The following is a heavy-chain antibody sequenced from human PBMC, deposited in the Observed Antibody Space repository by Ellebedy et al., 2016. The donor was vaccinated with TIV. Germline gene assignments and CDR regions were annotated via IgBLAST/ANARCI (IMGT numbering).Heavy chain of an antibody. CDR3: ATLQQLGFDY. J-gene: IGHJ4*02. D-gene: IGHD4-11*01. CDR2: ISGSGGNT. Sequence: GESLKISCAASGFTFITYVMTWVRQAPGKGLQWVSTISGSGGNTYYADSVKGRFTISRDNSKNTLYLEMNSLRAEDTAIYYCATLQQLGFDYWGQGALVTVSS. V-gene: IGHV3-23*01. CDR1: GFTFITYV.